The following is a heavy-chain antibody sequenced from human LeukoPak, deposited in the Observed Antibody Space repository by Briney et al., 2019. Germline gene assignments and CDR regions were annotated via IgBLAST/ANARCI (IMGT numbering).Heavy chain of an antibody. Sequence: PGGSLRLSCAASGFTFSNYWMHWVRQAPGKGLVWVSRINTDGGSTTYADSVKGRFTISRDNAKNTLYLQMNSLRAEDTAVYYCARDLSDSSGWFPGNYFDYWGQGTLVTVSS. CDR1: GFTFSNYW. J-gene: IGHJ4*02. CDR2: INTDGGST. CDR3: ARDLSDSSGWFPGNYFDY. D-gene: IGHD6-19*01. V-gene: IGHV3-74*01.